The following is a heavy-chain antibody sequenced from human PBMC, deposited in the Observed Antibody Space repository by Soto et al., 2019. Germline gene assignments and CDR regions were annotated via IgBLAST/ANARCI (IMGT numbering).Heavy chain of an antibody. CDR2: TYHRSQWYN. CDR3: ARGVDYYATSGYFSFDS. V-gene: IGHV6-1*01. J-gene: IGHJ4*02. D-gene: IGHD3-16*01. Sequence: SQTLSLTCAISGDSVSSNSVAWNWIMQSPSRGLEWLGRTYHRSQWYNDYAVSVRSRISINPDTSKSQLSLKLRSVTAADTAMYFCARGVDYYATSGYFSFDSWGQGIPVTVSS. CDR1: GDSVSSNSVA.